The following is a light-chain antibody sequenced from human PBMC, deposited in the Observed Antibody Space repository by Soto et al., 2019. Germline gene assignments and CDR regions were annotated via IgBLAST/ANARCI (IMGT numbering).Light chain of an antibody. CDR3: QQYNNWPRET. V-gene: IGKV3-15*01. J-gene: IGKJ1*01. Sequence: EIVMTESPATLSVSPGERATLSCRASQSVSSNLAWYQQKPGQAPRLLIYGASTRATGIPARLSGSGSGTEFTLTISSLQSEDFAVYYCQQYNNWPRETFGQGTKV. CDR2: GAS. CDR1: QSVSSN.